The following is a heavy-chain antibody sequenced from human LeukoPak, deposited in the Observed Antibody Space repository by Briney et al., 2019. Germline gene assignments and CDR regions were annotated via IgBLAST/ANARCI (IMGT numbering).Heavy chain of an antibody. CDR1: GYSFTSYW. CDR3: ARLASRDILTGYSDY. CDR2: IYPGDSDT. D-gene: IGHD3-9*01. Sequence: GESLKISCKGSGYSFTSYWIGWVRQMPGKGLEWMGIIYPGDSDTRYSPSFQGQVTISADKSISTAYLQWSSLKASDTAMYYCARLASRDILTGYSDYWGQGTLVTVSS. J-gene: IGHJ4*02. V-gene: IGHV5-51*01.